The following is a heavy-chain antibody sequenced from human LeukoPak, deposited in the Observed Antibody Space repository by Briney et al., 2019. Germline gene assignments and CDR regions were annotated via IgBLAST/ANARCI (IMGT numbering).Heavy chain of an antibody. CDR3: ARARKSGGITMIRGVKDRGWFDP. CDR1: GFTFSNYG. Sequence: GESLRLSCAASGFTFSNYGMHWVRQAPGKGLEWVAFIRYDGSNKSYADSVKGRFTISRDNSKNTLYLQMNRLRAEDTAVYYCARARKSGGITMIRGVKDRGWFDPWGQGTLVTVSS. J-gene: IGHJ5*02. V-gene: IGHV3-30*02. CDR2: IRYDGSNK. D-gene: IGHD3-10*01.